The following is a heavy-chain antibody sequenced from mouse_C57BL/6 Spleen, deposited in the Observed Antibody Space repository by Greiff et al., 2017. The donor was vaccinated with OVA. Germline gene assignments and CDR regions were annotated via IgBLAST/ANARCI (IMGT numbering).Heavy chain of an antibody. V-gene: IGHV1-69*01. CDR2: IDPSDSYT. D-gene: IGHD1-1*01. CDR1: GYTFTSYW. Sequence: QVQLQQPGAELVMPGASVKLSCKASGYTFTSYWMHWVKQRPGQGLEWIGEIDPSDSYTNYNQKFKGKSTLTVDKSSSTAYMQLSSLTSEDSAVYYCAREGKNYYGSSFYFDVWGTGTTVTVSS. CDR3: AREGKNYYGSSFYFDV. J-gene: IGHJ1*03.